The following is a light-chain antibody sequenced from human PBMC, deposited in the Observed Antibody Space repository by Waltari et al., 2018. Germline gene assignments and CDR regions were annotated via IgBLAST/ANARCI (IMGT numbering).Light chain of an antibody. CDR2: AAS. CDR3: QQGEAFPNT. Sequence: DIQMTQSPSSVSASVGDRVTITCRAGHDVRGWLAWYQLKPGKDPRLLIYAASNLQSGVPSRFSGRGSETEFTLTISSLQPEDFATYYCQQGEAFPNTFGQGTKVEMK. CDR1: HDVRGW. J-gene: IGKJ2*01. V-gene: IGKV1-12*01.